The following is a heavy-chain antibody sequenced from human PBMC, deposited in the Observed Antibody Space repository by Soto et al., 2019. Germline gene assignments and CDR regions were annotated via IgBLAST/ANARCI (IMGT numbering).Heavy chain of an antibody. CDR3: AREIVTAGGNNYFDP. Sequence: SETLSLTCGVSGGTVASSHWWSWVRQSPGGGLEWTGNVYHTGDTNFNPSLQSRVTISVDKSNNQFSLRLNSLTAADTAVYFCAREIVTAGGNNYFDPWGPGTLVTVSS. J-gene: IGHJ5*02. V-gene: IGHV4-4*02. CDR1: GGTVASSHW. CDR2: VYHTGDT. D-gene: IGHD2-21*02.